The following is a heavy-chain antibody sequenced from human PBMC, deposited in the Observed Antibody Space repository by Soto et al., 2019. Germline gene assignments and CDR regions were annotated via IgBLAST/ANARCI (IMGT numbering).Heavy chain of an antibody. CDR1: GCSISSGGSS. CDR3: ARGGRVRGVIQNWFDP. Sequence: PXETLSLTCAVSGCSISSGGSSWSWIRQPRGKGLEWIGYIYHSGSTYYNPSLKSRVTISVDRSKNQFPLKLSSVTAADTAVYYCARGGRVRGVIQNWFDPWGQGSLVTVSS. CDR2: IYHSGST. D-gene: IGHD3-10*01. V-gene: IGHV4-30-2*01. J-gene: IGHJ5*02.